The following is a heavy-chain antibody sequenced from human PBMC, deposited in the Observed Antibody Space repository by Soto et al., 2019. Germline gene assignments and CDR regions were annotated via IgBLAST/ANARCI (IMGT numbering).Heavy chain of an antibody. CDR2: IIPIFGTA. J-gene: IGHJ5*02. CDR1: GGTFSSYA. D-gene: IGHD6-13*01. Sequence: QVQLVQSGAEVKKPGSSVKVSCKASGGTFSSYAISWVRQAPGQGLEWMGGIIPIFGTANYAQKFQGRVTITADESTRTAYMELSSLRSEDTAVYYCARVGIAAAGTPLRWFDPWGQGTLVTVSS. CDR3: ARVGIAAAGTPLRWFDP. V-gene: IGHV1-69*01.